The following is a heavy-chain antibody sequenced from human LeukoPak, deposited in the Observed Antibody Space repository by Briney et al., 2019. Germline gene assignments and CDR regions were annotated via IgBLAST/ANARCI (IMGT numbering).Heavy chain of an antibody. CDR3: AREGASNGYHYGMDV. CDR1: GFTFSSYA. Sequence: PGGSLRLSCAASGFTFSSYAMHWVRQAPGKGLEWVALISFGGSPTYYADSVRGRFTISRDNSKNTLFLQMSSLKAEDTAVYYCAREGASNGYHYGMDVWGQGTTVSVSS. V-gene: IGHV3-30*15. CDR2: ISFGGSPT. D-gene: IGHD5-12*01. J-gene: IGHJ6*02.